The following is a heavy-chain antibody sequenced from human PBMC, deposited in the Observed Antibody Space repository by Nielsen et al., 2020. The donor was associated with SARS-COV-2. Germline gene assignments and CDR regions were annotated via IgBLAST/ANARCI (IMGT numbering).Heavy chain of an antibody. CDR2: IYHSGRT. J-gene: IGHJ3*02. V-gene: IGHV4-30-2*01. CDR3: ARGGRITFGGADDAFDI. Sequence: SLRLSCAVSGGSISSGGYSWSWIRQPPGKGLEWIGYIYHSGRTYYNPSLKSRVTISVDRSKNQFSLKLSSVTAADTAVYYCARGGRITFGGADDAFDIWGQGTMVTVSS. CDR1: GGSISSGGYS. D-gene: IGHD3-16*01.